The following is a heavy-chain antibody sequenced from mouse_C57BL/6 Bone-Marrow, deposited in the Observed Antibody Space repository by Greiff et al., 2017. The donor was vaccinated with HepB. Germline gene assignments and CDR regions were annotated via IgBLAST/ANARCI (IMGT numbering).Heavy chain of an antibody. CDR1: GYTFTSYW. CDR3: ARSRAYYYGSSYWYFDV. CDR2: IHPNSGST. V-gene: IGHV1-64*01. Sequence: VQLQQPGAELVKPGASVKLSCKASGYTFTSYWMHWVKQRPGQGLEWIGMIHPNSGSTNYNEKFKSKATLTVDKSSSTAYMQLSSLTSEDSAVYYCARSRAYYYGSSYWYFDVWGTGTTVTVSS. D-gene: IGHD1-1*01. J-gene: IGHJ1*03.